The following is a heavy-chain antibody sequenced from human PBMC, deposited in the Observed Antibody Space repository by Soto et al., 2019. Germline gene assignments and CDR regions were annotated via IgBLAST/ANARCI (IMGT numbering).Heavy chain of an antibody. D-gene: IGHD5-18*01. V-gene: IGHV1-2*02. CDR1: GYTFTGYY. Sequence: QVQLVQSGAEVKKPGASVKVSCKASGYTFTGYYIHWVRQAPGQGLEWMGWINANSGGTSYAQQLQCRVTLTSDPSISTSYMELTRLRSDDTAVYYCASTAPFGYGHFDYWGQGTLVTVSS. J-gene: IGHJ4*02. CDR2: INANSGGT. CDR3: ASTAPFGYGHFDY.